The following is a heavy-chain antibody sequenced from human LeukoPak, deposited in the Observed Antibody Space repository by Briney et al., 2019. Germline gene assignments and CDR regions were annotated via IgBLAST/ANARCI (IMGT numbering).Heavy chain of an antibody. V-gene: IGHV4-59*13. J-gene: IGHJ5*01. CDR2: IHHNGIT. D-gene: IGHD6-19*01. CDR1: GGSMSSYY. CDR3: ARSHSSGWYLGWFDP. Sequence: SGTLSLTCSVSGGSMSSYYFNWIRQPPGKGLEWIGSIHHNGITNYNPSLTNRVTISLDTSMDQFSLKLTSLAAADTAVYYCARSHSSGWYLGWFDPWGQGTLVTVSS.